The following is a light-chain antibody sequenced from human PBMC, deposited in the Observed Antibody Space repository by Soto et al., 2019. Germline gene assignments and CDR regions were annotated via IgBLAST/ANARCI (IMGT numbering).Light chain of an antibody. CDR2: GAS. CDR3: QQYKNWPLT. V-gene: IGKV3-15*01. J-gene: IGKJ4*01. Sequence: EIVMTQSPATPSVSPGERATLSCRASQSVSSNLAWYQQKPGQAPRLLIYGASTRATGIPASFSGSGSGTEFTLTISSLQSEDFAVYYCQQYKNWPLTFGGGTKVEIK. CDR1: QSVSSN.